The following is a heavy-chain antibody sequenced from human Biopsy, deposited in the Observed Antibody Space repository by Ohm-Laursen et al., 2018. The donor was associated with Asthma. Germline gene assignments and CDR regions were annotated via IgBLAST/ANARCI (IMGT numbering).Heavy chain of an antibody. CDR3: ARGYSGPDRIVYHYSGLEV. J-gene: IGHJ6*02. CDR2: LIPVLGTP. Sequence: SVKVSCKASGGTFSSYAISWVRQAPGQGLEWMGGLIPVLGTPDHAQMFEGRVTITADESTSTAYMELSSLSSEDTAVYYCARGYSGPDRIVYHYSGLEVWGQGTTVTVSS. V-gene: IGHV1-69*13. D-gene: IGHD5-12*01. CDR1: GGTFSSYA.